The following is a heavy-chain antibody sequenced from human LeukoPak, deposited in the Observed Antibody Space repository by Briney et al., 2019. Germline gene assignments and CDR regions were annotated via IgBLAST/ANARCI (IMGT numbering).Heavy chain of an antibody. CDR2: IYYSGST. J-gene: IGHJ4*02. CDR3: ARHRRGSGWSFDY. CDR1: GGSISSYY. V-gene: IGHV4-59*08. Sequence: PSQTLSLTCTVSGGSISSYYWSWIRQPPGKGLEWIGYIYYSGSTNYNPSLKSRVTISVDTSKNQFSLKLNSVTAADTAVYYCARHRRGSGWSFDYWGQGTLVTVSS. D-gene: IGHD6-19*01.